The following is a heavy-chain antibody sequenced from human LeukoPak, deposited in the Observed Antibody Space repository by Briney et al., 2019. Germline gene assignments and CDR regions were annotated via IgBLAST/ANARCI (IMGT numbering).Heavy chain of an antibody. J-gene: IGHJ5*02. CDR3: ARVAYCGGDCYSRFDP. D-gene: IGHD2-21*02. Sequence: SETLSLTCTVSGGSISSYYWSWIRQPPGKGLEWIGYIYYSGSTNYNPSLKSRVTISVDTSKNQFSLKLSSVTAADTAVYYCARVAYCGGDCYSRFDPWGQGTLVTVSS. CDR2: IYYSGST. V-gene: IGHV4-59*01. CDR1: GGSISSYY.